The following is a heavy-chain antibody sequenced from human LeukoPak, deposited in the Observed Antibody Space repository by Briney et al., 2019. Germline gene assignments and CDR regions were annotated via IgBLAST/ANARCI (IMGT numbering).Heavy chain of an antibody. J-gene: IGHJ5*02. D-gene: IGHD3-9*01. CDR2: INHSGST. Sequence: PSETLSLTCAVYGGSFSGYYWSWIRQPPGKGLEWIGEINHSGSTNYNPSLKSRVTISVDTSKNQFSLKLSSVTAADTAVYYCARDRYYDILTGYYGFDPWGQGTLVTVSS. CDR3: ARDRYYDILTGYYGFDP. V-gene: IGHV4-34*01. CDR1: GGSFSGYY.